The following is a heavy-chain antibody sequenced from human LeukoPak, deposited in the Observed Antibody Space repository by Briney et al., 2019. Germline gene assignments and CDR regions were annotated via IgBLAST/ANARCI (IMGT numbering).Heavy chain of an antibody. V-gene: IGHV3-15*01. CDR3: TTVGPSGSYFPLDY. Sequence: GGSLRLSCVASGFTFSNAWMSWVRQAPGKGLEWVGRITSKTHGGTADYTPPVKGRFTILRDESKNTLSLQMNSLKTEDTAVYYCTTVGPSGSYFPLDYWGQGTLVTVSS. D-gene: IGHD3-10*01. CDR1: GFTFSNAW. J-gene: IGHJ4*02. CDR2: ITSKTHGGTA.